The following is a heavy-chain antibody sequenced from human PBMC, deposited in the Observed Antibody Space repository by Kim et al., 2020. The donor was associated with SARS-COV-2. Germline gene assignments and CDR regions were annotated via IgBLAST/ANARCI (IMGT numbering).Heavy chain of an antibody. D-gene: IGHD3-3*01. Sequence: ASVKVSCKASGYTFTSYAIHWVRQAPGQGLEWMGWINAVFGNAKYSQKFQGRVTITADESTSTAYMELSSLRSEDTAVYYCARGVGECCSGYYRSYYYIDVSGKGTTGTVSS. CDR2: INAVFGNA. CDR3: ARGVGECCSGYYRSYYYIDV. CDR1: GYTFTSYA. J-gene: IGHJ6*03. V-gene: IGHV1-3*01.